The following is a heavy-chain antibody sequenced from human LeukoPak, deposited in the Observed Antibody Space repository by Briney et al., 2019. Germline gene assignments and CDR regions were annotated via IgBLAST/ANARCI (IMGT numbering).Heavy chain of an antibody. CDR2: IYPGDSGT. CDR3: ATNHRYSGSFY. J-gene: IGHJ4*02. CDR1: GYSFTSYW. D-gene: IGHD1-26*01. Sequence: GESLKISCKGSGYSFTSYWIGWVRQMPGKGLEWMGIIYPGDSGTRYSPSFQGQVTISADKSISTAYLQWSSLKASDAAMYYCATNHRYSGSFYWGQGTLVTVSS. V-gene: IGHV5-51*01.